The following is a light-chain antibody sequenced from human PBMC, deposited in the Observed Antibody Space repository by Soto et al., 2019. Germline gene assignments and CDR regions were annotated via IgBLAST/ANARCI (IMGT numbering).Light chain of an antibody. CDR2: GAS. Sequence: EIVLTQSPGTLSLSPGERATLSCRASQSVSSYYLAWYQHKPGQAPRLLMYGASTRATGIPDRLSGSGSGTDFTLTISRLEPEDFAVYYCQQYGSSPLYTFGQGTKLEIK. CDR3: QQYGSSPLYT. V-gene: IGKV3-20*01. CDR1: QSVSSYY. J-gene: IGKJ2*01.